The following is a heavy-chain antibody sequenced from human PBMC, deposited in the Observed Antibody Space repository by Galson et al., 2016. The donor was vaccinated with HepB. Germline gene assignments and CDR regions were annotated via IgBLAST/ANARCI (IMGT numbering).Heavy chain of an antibody. CDR2: IHAGGFT. D-gene: IGHD4-23*01. V-gene: IGHV3-53*01. CDR1: GFSVSTSY. Sequence: SLRLSCAVSGFSVSTSYMSWVRQAPGKGLEWVSVIHAGGFTYYADSVKGRFTISRDNSKNTIYLQMNSLRAEDTARYFCARTMRWRFDYWGQGALVTVSS. J-gene: IGHJ4*02. CDR3: ARTMRWRFDY.